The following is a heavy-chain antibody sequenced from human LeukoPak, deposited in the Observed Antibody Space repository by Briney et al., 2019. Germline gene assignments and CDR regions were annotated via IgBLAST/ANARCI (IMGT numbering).Heavy chain of an antibody. V-gene: IGHV4-39*07. CDR1: GGSITSSIYY. J-gene: IGHJ6*03. Sequence: SETLSLTCNVSGGSITSSIYYWGWIRQPPGKGLEWIGSIYYSGSTYYSPSLKSRVTISVDTSKNQFSLKLTSVTAADTAVYYCARDTTGDNYYYYYMDVWGKGTTVTVSS. CDR3: ARDTTGDNYYYYYMDV. CDR2: IYYSGST. D-gene: IGHD7-27*01.